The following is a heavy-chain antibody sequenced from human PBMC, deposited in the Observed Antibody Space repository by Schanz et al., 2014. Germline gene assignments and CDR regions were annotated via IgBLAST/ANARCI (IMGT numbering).Heavy chain of an antibody. CDR1: GLNFDYYG. V-gene: IGHV3-33*01. J-gene: IGHJ4*02. D-gene: IGHD3-10*01. CDR2: IGYDGSEK. CDR3: ARGSIPIHGFALDF. Sequence: QVQLVESGGGVVQPGRSLRLSCATSGLNFDYYGMNWVRQAPGKGLEWVANIGYDGSEKYYVDSVKGRFTMSRDNSKDTLNLQMSGLTPEHTAVYSCARGSIPIHGFALDFWGQGTLVTVSS.